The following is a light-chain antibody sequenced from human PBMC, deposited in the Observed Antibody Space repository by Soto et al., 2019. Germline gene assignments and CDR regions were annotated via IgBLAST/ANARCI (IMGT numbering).Light chain of an antibody. CDR1: QDITNY. CDR2: DAS. CDR3: QQYDDLPLT. V-gene: IGKV1-33*01. Sequence: DIQMTQSPSSLSASVGDRVTVTCQASQDITNYLSWYQQKPGKAPKLLISDASNLEIGVPSRFRGRGSGTDFSLNINNLQPEDFATYFCQQYDDLPLTFGGGTKVEVK. J-gene: IGKJ4*01.